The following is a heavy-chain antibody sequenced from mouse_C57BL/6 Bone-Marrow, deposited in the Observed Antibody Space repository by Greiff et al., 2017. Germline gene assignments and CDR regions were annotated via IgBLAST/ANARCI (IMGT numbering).Heavy chain of an antibody. CDR1: GFNLKNTY. J-gene: IGHJ1*03. CDR2: IDPANSNT. Sequence: EFQLQQSVAELVRPGASVKLSCTASGFNLKNTYMHWVKQRPDQGLEWIGKIDPANSNTKYAQQFQGKATITAATSYTSAYQQLSSLTSDDTAIKYCARRHWYFDVWGTGTTVTVSS. V-gene: IGHV14-3*01. CDR3: ARRHWYFDV.